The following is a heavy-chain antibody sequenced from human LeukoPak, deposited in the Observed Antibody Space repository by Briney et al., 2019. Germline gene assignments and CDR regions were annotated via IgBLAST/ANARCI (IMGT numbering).Heavy chain of an antibody. CDR1: GYTFTGYY. CDR3: AREAVAGPDLFGY. CDR2: INPNSGGT. J-gene: IGHJ4*02. Sequence: ASVKGSCKASGYTFTGYYMHWVRQAPGQGLEWMGWINPNSGGTNYAQKFQGRVTMTRDTSISTAYMELSRLRSDDTAVYYCAREAVAGPDLFGYWGQGTLVTVSS. V-gene: IGHV1-2*02. D-gene: IGHD6-19*01.